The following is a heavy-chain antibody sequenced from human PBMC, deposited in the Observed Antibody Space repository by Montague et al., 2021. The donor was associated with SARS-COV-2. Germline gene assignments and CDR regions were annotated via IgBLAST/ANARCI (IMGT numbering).Heavy chain of an antibody. V-gene: IGHV3-53*04. D-gene: IGHD6-19*01. Sequence: SLRLSCAASGFAFNNFAMTWVRQAPGKGLEWVSVIYSGGSTYYADSVKGRFTISRHNSKNTLYLQMNSLRAEDTAVYYCARDHGSGWFTFDYWGQGTPVTVSS. CDR1: GFAFNNFA. J-gene: IGHJ4*02. CDR2: IYSGGST. CDR3: ARDHGSGWFTFDY.